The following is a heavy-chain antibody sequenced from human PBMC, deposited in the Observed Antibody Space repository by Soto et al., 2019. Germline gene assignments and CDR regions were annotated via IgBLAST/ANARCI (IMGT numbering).Heavy chain of an antibody. D-gene: IGHD3-22*01. CDR1: GGTFSSYT. CDR3: ARGTGYYYDSSGYYQSLFDY. Sequence: QVQLVQSGAEVKKPGSSVKVSCKASGGTFSSYTISWVRQAPGQGLEWKGRIIPILGIANYAQKFQGRVTITADKSTSTAYMELSSLRSEDTAVYYCARGTGYYYDSSGYYQSLFDYWGQGTLVTVSS. J-gene: IGHJ4*02. CDR2: IIPILGIA. V-gene: IGHV1-69*02.